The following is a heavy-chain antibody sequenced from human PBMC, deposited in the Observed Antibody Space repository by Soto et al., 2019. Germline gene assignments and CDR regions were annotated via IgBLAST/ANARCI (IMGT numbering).Heavy chain of an antibody. CDR1: GYTFTSYC. CDR2: ISAYNGNT. J-gene: IGHJ6*02. V-gene: IGHV1-18*01. Sequence: ASVKVSCKASGYTFTSYCISWVRQAPGQGLEWMGWISAYNGNTNYAQKLQGRVTMTTDTSTSTAYMELRSLRSDDTAVYYCARVDTAMASRSLLYYYYGMDVWGQGTTVTVSS. D-gene: IGHD5-18*01. CDR3: ARVDTAMASRSLLYYYYGMDV.